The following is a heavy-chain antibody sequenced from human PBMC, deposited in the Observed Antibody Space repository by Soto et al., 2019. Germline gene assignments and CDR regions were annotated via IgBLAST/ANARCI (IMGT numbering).Heavy chain of an antibody. Sequence: QVQLVESGGGVVQPGGSLRLSCAASGFTFSSYGMHWVRQAPGKGLEWVAVIWYDGGEKYYADSVKGRFTISRDNSKNTLSLQMNNLSAEDTAVYYCARYVSSRYNNWIDPRGQGTLVTVSS. CDR1: GFTFSSYG. D-gene: IGHD6-13*01. CDR2: IWYDGGEK. V-gene: IGHV3-33*01. J-gene: IGHJ5*02. CDR3: ARYVSSRYNNWIDP.